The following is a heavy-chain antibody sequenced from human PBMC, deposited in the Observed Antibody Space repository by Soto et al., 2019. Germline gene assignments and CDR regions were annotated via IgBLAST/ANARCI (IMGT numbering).Heavy chain of an antibody. Sequence: QDQLLQSGAEVKKPGASVTVSCKASGYSFTNYGITWVRQARGQGLEWMGWISAFNGNTHYAQKLQGRVTMTTDASTSTAYMGLRSLRSDDTAVYYCARDRGVAPPVAGNTHYYYYMDVWGKGTMVTVSS. CDR3: ARDRGVAPPVAGNTHYYYYMDV. J-gene: IGHJ6*03. D-gene: IGHD6-19*01. CDR2: ISAFNGNT. CDR1: GYSFTNYG. V-gene: IGHV1-18*01.